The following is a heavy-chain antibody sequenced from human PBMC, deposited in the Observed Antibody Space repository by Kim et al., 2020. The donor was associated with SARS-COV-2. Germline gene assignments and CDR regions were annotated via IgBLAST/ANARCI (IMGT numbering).Heavy chain of an antibody. CDR2: IWYDGSNK. V-gene: IGHV3-33*01. CDR3: ARDGPYGSGSYSFMADY. CDR1: GFTFSSYG. J-gene: IGHJ4*02. D-gene: IGHD3-10*01. Sequence: GGSLRLSCAASGFTFSSYGMHWVRQAPGKGLEWVAVIWYDGSNKYYADSVKGRFTISRDNSKNTLYLQMNSLRAEDTAVYYCARDGPYGSGSYSFMADYWGQGTLVTVSS.